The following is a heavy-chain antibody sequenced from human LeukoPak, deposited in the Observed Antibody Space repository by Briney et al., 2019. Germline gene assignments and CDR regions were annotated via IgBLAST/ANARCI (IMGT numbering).Heavy chain of an antibody. D-gene: IGHD2-2*01. J-gene: IGHJ4*02. Sequence: GGSLRLSCAASGFSFSVHAMSWVRQAPGKGLEWVSGIGSDGSTHYAESVKGRFVISRDNSKSTLYLQMNSLRAEDTAVYYCARGANIVVVPAATKIAAAGNDYWGQGTLVTVSS. V-gene: IGHV3-23*01. CDR2: IGSDGST. CDR3: ARGANIVVVPAATKIAAAGNDY. CDR1: GFSFSVHA.